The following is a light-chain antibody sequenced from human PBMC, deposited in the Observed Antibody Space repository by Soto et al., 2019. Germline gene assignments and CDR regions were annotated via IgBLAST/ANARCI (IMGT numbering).Light chain of an antibody. CDR3: QQYNNWPLT. J-gene: IGKJ4*01. CDR1: QSVSSN. Sequence: EVVMTQSPATLSVSPGERATLSCSASQSVSSNLAWYQQKPGQAPRLLIYGASTRATGIPVRFSGSGSGTEFTLPISSLQSEDFAVYFCQQYNNWPLTFCGGTKVEFK. CDR2: GAS. V-gene: IGKV3-15*01.